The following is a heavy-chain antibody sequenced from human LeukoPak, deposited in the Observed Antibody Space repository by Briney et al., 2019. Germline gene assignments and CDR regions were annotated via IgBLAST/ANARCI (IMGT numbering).Heavy chain of an antibody. CDR2: INPNSGGT. V-gene: IGHV1-2*02. D-gene: IGHD3-3*01. J-gene: IGHJ4*02. Sequence: GASVKVSCKASGYTFTGYYMHWVRQAPGQGLEWMGWINPNSGGTNYAQKFQGRVTMTRDTSISTAYMELSRLRSDDTAVYYCARGEVLRFLEWLLPPDSWGQGTLVTVSS. CDR3: ARGEVLRFLEWLLPPDS. CDR1: GYTFTGYY.